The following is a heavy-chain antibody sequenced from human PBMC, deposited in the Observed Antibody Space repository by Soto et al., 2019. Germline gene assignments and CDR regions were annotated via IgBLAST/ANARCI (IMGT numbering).Heavy chain of an antibody. CDR3: AKVISARPFYVSGDY. J-gene: IGHJ4*02. CDR1: GFTFSSYA. CDR2: ICGSGGCT. V-gene: IGHV3-23*01. D-gene: IGHD3-16*01. Sequence: PGGSLRLSCAASGFTFSSYAMSWVRQAPGKGLEWVSVICGSGGCTYYADSVKGRFTISRDNSKDTLYLQMHSLRAEDTAVYYCAKVISARPFYVSGDYWGQGTLITVSS.